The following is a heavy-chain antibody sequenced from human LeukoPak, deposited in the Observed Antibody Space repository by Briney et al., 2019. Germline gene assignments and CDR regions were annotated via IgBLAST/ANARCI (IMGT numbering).Heavy chain of an antibody. V-gene: IGHV4-34*01. CDR1: GGSFSGYY. Sequence: SETLSLTCAVYGGSFSGYYWSWIRQPPGKGLEWIGEINHSGGTNYNPSLKSRVTISVDTSKNQFSLKLSSVTAADTAVYYCARRGDAGYSSSWYIYWGQGTLVTVSS. CDR2: INHSGGT. J-gene: IGHJ4*02. CDR3: ARRGDAGYSSSWYIY. D-gene: IGHD6-13*01.